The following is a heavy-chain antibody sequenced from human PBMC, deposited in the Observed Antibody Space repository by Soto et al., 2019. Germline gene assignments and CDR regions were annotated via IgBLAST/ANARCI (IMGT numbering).Heavy chain of an antibody. CDR3: AKGRTWFSDY. CDR1: GFTFSSYD. Sequence: GGSLILSCAASGFTFSSYDMSWVRQAPGKGLEWVSSVSGSGGTTYYADSVKGQFTISRDNSKNTLYLQMNSLRAEDTAVYYCAKGRTWFSDYWGQGTLVTVSA. V-gene: IGHV3-23*01. CDR2: VSGSGGTT. D-gene: IGHD3-10*01. J-gene: IGHJ4*02.